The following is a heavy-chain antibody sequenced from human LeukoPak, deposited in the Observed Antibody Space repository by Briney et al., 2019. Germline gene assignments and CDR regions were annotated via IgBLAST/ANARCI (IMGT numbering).Heavy chain of an antibody. V-gene: IGHV3-23*01. D-gene: IGHD6-19*01. J-gene: IGHJ6*02. Sequence: GGSVRLSCEASGFAFSSYAMSWVRQAPGKGLEWVSAISGSGGSTYYADSVKGRFIISRDNSKNTLYLQMNSLRAEDTAVYYCAKSPPVSSGWYSNYYYGMDVWGQGTTVTVSS. CDR1: GFAFSSYA. CDR2: ISGSGGST. CDR3: AKSPPVSSGWYSNYYYGMDV.